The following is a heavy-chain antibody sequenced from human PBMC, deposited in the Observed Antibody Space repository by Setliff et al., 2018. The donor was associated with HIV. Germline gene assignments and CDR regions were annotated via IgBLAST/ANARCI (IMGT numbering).Heavy chain of an antibody. V-gene: IGHV1-69*13. Sequence: SVKVSCKASGGTFSSYAISWVRQAPGQGLEWMGGIIPIFGTANYAQEFQGRVTITADESMSTAYMELSSLRSEDTAVYYCARDPIAVAGTYPADNWFDPWGQGILVTVSS. CDR3: ARDPIAVAGTYPADNWFDP. CDR2: IIPIFGTA. CDR1: GGTFSSYA. J-gene: IGHJ5*02. D-gene: IGHD6-19*01.